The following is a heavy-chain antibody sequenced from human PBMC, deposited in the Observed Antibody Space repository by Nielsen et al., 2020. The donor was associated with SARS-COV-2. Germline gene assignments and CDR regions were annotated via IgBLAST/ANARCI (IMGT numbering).Heavy chain of an antibody. Sequence: GESLKISCAASGFTFSNAWMSWVRQAPGKGLEWVGRIKSKTDGGTTDYAAPVKGRFTISRDDSKNTLYLQMNSLKTEDTAVYYCTTDRWQLYLDYWGQGTLVTVSS. D-gene: IGHD2-15*01. CDR2: IKSKTDGGTT. V-gene: IGHV3-15*01. CDR1: GFTFSNAW. CDR3: TTDRWQLYLDY. J-gene: IGHJ4*02.